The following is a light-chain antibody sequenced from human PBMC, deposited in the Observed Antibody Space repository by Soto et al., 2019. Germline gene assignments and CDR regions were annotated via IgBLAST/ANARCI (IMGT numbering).Light chain of an antibody. V-gene: IGKV3-20*01. CDR1: QSVSSSY. Sequence: EIGLTQSPPALSLYPRERATLSCRASQSVSSSYLAWYQQKPGQAPRPLIYGASSRATGIPDRFSGSGSGTDFTLTISRLEPEDFAVYYCQQYGSSPRTFGQGTKVDIK. CDR3: QQYGSSPRT. CDR2: GAS. J-gene: IGKJ1*01.